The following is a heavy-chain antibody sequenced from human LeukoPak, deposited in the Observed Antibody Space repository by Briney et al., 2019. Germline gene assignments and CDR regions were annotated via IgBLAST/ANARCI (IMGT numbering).Heavy chain of an antibody. CDR2: IYSGGST. D-gene: IGHD6-6*01. V-gene: IGHV3-53*01. Sequence: GGPLRLSCAASGFTVSTNYMSWVRQAPGKGLEWVSIIYSGGSTYYADSVKGRFTISRDNSKNTLYLQMNSLRAEDTAVYYCAKDRTTAARIFDYWGQGTLVTVSS. CDR1: GFTVSTNY. CDR3: AKDRTTAARIFDY. J-gene: IGHJ4*02.